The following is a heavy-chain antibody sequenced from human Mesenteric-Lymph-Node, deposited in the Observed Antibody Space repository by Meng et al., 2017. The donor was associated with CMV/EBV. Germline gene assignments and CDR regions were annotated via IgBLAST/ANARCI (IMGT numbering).Heavy chain of an antibody. CDR2: IRSKAYGGTT. D-gene: IGHD6-13*01. CDR1: GFTFGDYA. CDR3: TREVYSSSWYDY. J-gene: IGHJ4*02. Sequence: GESLKISCTASGFTFGDYAMSRVRQAPGKGLEWVGFIRSKAYGGTTEYAASVKGRFTISRDDSKSIACLQMNSLKTEDTAVYYCTREVYSSSWYDYWGQGTLVTVSS. V-gene: IGHV3-49*04.